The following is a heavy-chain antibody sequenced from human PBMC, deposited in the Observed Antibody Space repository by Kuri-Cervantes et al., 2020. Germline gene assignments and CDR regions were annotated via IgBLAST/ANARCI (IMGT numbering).Heavy chain of an antibody. CDR2: IWYDGSNK. CDR3: ARDRAVYGNWYFDL. J-gene: IGHJ2*01. CDR1: GFTFSSYG. D-gene: IGHD2/OR15-2a*01. Sequence: GGSLRLSCAASGFTFSSYGMHWVRQAPGKGLEWVAVIWYDGSNKYYADSVKGRFTISRDNSKNTLYLQMNSLRAEDTAVYYCARDRAVYGNWYFDLWGRGTLVTASS. V-gene: IGHV3-33*01.